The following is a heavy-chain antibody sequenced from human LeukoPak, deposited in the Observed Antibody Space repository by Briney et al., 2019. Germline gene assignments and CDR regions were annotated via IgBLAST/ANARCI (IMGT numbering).Heavy chain of an antibody. CDR1: GGSISSYY. CDR2: IYYSGST. J-gene: IGHJ4*02. Sequence: PSETLSLTCTVSGGSISSYYWSWIRQPPGKGLEWIGYIYYSGSTNYNPSLKSRVTISVDKSKNQFSLKLSSVTAADTAVYYCARAGSIAAAADWGQGTLVTVSS. CDR3: ARAGSIAAAAD. V-gene: IGHV4-59*12. D-gene: IGHD6-13*01.